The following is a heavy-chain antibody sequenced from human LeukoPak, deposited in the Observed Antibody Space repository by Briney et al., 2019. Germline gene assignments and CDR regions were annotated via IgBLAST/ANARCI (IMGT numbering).Heavy chain of an antibody. D-gene: IGHD6-13*01. CDR1: GLTFSSSW. CDR2: INPDGTEK. CDR3: ARDRQYSTFNY. Sequence: GGSLRPSCAVSGLTFSSSWMSWVRQAPGEGLKWVASINPDGTEKYYVDSVKGRFTISRDNAKNSLYLQLNSLRADDTAVYHCARDRQYSTFNYWGQGALVAVSS. V-gene: IGHV3-7*01. J-gene: IGHJ4*02.